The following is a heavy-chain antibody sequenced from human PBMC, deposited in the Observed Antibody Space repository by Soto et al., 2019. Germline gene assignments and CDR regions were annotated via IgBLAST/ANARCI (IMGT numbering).Heavy chain of an antibody. J-gene: IGHJ5*02. CDR2: IYNSGIT. V-gene: IGHV4-30-4*01. CDR3: ARGVTVFGLVSRFWFDP. Sequence: TLSLTCTVSGGSISSGDYSWSWVRHSPWKGLEWIGHIYNSGITYYNPSLKSRVVISIDTSRNQFSLRLNSLTAADRAVYFCARGVTVFGLVSRFWFDPWGQGTVVTVSS. CDR1: GGSISSGDYS. D-gene: IGHD3-3*01.